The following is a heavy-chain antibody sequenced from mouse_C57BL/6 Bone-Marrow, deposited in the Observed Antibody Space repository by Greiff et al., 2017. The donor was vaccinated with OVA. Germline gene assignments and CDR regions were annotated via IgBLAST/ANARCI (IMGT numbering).Heavy chain of an antibody. CDR2: ISDGGRYT. Sequence: EVKLQESGGGLVKPGGSLKLSCAASGFTFSSYAMSWVRQTPEKRLEWVATISDGGRYTYYPDNVKGRFTISRDNANNNLYLQMSHLKSEDTAMYYCARDLLRYFDYWGQGTTLTVSS. CDR1: GFTFSSYA. V-gene: IGHV5-4*01. J-gene: IGHJ2*01. CDR3: ARDLLRYFDY. D-gene: IGHD2-1*01.